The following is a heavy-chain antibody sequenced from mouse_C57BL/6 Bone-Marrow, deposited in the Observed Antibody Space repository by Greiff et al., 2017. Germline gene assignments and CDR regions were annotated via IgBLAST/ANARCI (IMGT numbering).Heavy chain of an antibody. D-gene: IGHD1-1*01. CDR1: GYSFTDYN. V-gene: IGHV1-39*01. CDR3: ATITTVVATGFDY. CDR2: INPNYGTT. J-gene: IGHJ2*01. Sequence: LQQSGPELVKPGASVKISCKASGYSFTDYNMNWVKQSNGKSLEWIGVINPNYGTTSYNQKFKGKATLTVDQSSSSAYMQLNSLTSEDSAVYYCATITTVVATGFDYWGQGTTLTVSS.